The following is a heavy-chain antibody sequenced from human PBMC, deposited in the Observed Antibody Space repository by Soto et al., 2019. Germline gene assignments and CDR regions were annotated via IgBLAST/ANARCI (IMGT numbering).Heavy chain of an antibody. D-gene: IGHD1-26*01. CDR1: GGTISSYA. Sequence: GASVKVSCKASGGTISSYAISWVRQAPGQGLEWMGGIIPIFGTANYAQKFQGRVTITADKSTSTAYMELSSLRSEDTAVYYCARDRVQYSGSYSFDYWGQGTLVTVSS. J-gene: IGHJ4*02. CDR2: IIPIFGTA. V-gene: IGHV1-69*06. CDR3: ARDRVQYSGSYSFDY.